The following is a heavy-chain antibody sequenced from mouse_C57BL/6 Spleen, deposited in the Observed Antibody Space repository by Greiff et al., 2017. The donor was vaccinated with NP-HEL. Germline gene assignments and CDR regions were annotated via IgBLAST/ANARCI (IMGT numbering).Heavy chain of an antibody. CDR3: ARGGDDYDPAWFAY. CDR2: ISDGGSYT. CDR1: GFTFSSYA. J-gene: IGHJ3*01. Sequence: EVQLVESGGGLVKPGGSLKLSCAASGFTFSSYAMSWVRQTPEKRLEWVATISDGGSYTYYPDNVKGRFTISRDNAKNNLYLQMSHLKAEDTAMYYCARGGDDYDPAWFAYWGQGTLVTVSA. D-gene: IGHD2-4*01. V-gene: IGHV5-4*01.